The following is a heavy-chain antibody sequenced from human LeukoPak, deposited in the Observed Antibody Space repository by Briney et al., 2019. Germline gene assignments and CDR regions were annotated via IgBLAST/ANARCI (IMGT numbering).Heavy chain of an antibody. V-gene: IGHV4-38-2*01. CDR2: VYHSGST. CDR1: GYSVSSNYY. J-gene: IGHJ4*02. CDR3: ARVVPAAIPHFDY. Sequence: SETLSLTCAVSGYSVSSNYYWGWIRQPPGKGLEWIGSVYHSGSTYYNPSLKSRVSISVDTSQNKFSLKLNSVTAADTAVYFCARVVPAAIPHFDYWGQGTLVTVSS. D-gene: IGHD2-2*02.